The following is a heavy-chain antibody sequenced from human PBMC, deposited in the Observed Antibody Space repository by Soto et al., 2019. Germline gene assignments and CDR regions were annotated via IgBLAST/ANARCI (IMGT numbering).Heavy chain of an antibody. CDR2: ISYDGSNK. V-gene: IGHV3-30*18. CDR1: GFTFSSYG. CDR3: AKDDYSNSFDY. Sequence: QVQLVESGGGVVHPGRSLRLSCAASGFTFSSYGMHWVSQAPGKGLEWVAFISYDGSNKYYADSVKGRFTISRDNSKNSLYLQMNSLRAEDTAVYYCAKDDYSNSFDYWVQGTLVTVSS. J-gene: IGHJ4*02. D-gene: IGHD4-4*01.